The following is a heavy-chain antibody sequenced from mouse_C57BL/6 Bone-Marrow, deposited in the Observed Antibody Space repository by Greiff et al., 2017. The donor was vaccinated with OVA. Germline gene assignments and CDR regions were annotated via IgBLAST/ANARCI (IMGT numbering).Heavy chain of an antibody. CDR1: GYALSSSW. J-gene: IGHJ4*01. CDR2: IYPGDGDT. Sequence: QVQLQQSGPELVKPGASVKISCKASGYALSSSWMNWVKQRPGKGLEWIGRIYPGDGDTNYNGKFKGKATLTADKSSSTAYMQLSSLTSEDSAVYFCARDAMDYWGQGTSVTVSS. V-gene: IGHV1-82*01. CDR3: ARDAMDY.